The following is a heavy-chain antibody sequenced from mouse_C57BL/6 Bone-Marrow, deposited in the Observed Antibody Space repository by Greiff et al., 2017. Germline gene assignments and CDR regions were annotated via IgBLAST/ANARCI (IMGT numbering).Heavy chain of an antibody. CDR3: ATFKGAMDY. CDR1: GFSLTSSG. CDR2: IWGVGST. Sequence: VKLMESGPGLVAPSQSLSITCTVSGFSLTSSGVDWVRQSPGKGLEWLGVIWGVGSTNYNSALKSRLSISKDNSKSQVFLKMNSLQTDDTAMYYCATFKGAMDYWGQGTSVTGSS. J-gene: IGHJ4*01. D-gene: IGHD1-3*01. V-gene: IGHV2-6*01.